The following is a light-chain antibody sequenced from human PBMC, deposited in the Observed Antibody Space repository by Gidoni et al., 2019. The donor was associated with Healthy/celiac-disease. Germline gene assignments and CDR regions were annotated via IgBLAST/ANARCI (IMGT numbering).Light chain of an antibody. CDR1: NIGSKS. Sequence: SYVLTPPPSVSVAPAKPARITCGGNNIGSKSVHWYQQKPGQAPVLVIYYDSDRPSGIPERFSGSNSGNTATLTISRVEAGDEADYYCQVWDSSSDLDVVFGGGTKLTVL. V-gene: IGLV3-21*04. CDR2: YDS. J-gene: IGLJ2*01. CDR3: QVWDSSSDLDVV.